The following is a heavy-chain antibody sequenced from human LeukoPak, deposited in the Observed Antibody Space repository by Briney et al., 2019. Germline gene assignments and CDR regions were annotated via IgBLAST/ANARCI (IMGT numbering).Heavy chain of an antibody. CDR2: MYYSGTI. J-gene: IGHJ4*02. Sequence: SQTLSLTCTVSGGSMSSGGYYWSWIRQPPGKGLEWIGYMYYSGTINYNPSLKSRVTISVDTSKNQFSLKLSSVTAADTAMYYCARAWATDYFDYWGQGTLVTVSS. V-gene: IGHV4-61*08. CDR3: ARAWATDYFDY. CDR1: GGSMSSGGYY.